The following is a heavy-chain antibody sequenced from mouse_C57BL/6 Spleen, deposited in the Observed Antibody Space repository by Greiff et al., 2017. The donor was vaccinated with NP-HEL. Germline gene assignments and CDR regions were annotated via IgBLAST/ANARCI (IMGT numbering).Heavy chain of an antibody. CDR2: ISSGSSTI. D-gene: IGHD2-4*01. CDR3: ARGAYYDQAWFAC. V-gene: IGHV5-17*01. J-gene: IGHJ3*01. CDR1: GFTFSDYG. Sequence: EVKLMESGGGLVKPGGSLKLSCAASGFTFSDYGMHWVRQAPEKGLEWVAYISSGSSTIYYADTVKGRFTISRDNAKNTLFLQMTSLRSEDTAMYYCARGAYYDQAWFACWGQGTLVTVSA.